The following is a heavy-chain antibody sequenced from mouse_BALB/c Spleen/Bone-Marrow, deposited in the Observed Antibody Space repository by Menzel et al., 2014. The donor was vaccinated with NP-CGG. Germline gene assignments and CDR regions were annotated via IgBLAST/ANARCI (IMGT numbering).Heavy chain of an antibody. CDR2: IHYSGST. V-gene: IGHV3-1*02. Sequence: EVKLVESGPDLVKPSQSLSLPCTVTGFSITSGYSCHWIRQFPVNKLEWMGYIHYSGSTNYNPSLKSRFSITRDTSKNQFFLQLNSVTTEDTATYYCARVYGNYDYWGQGTTLTVSS. D-gene: IGHD2-10*02. CDR1: GFSITSGYS. CDR3: ARVYGNYDY. J-gene: IGHJ2*01.